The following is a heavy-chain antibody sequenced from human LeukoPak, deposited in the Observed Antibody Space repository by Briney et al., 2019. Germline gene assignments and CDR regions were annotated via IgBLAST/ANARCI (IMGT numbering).Heavy chain of an antibody. CDR3: AIGVTDSYFDY. Sequence: GGSLRLSCAASGFTFSSYSMNWVRQAPGKGLEWVSYISSSSSTIYYADSVKGRFTISRDNAKNSLYLQMNSLRAEDTAVYYCAIGVTDSYFDYWGQGTLVTVSS. CDR1: GFTFSSYS. CDR2: ISSSSSTI. J-gene: IGHJ4*02. D-gene: IGHD2-21*02. V-gene: IGHV3-48*01.